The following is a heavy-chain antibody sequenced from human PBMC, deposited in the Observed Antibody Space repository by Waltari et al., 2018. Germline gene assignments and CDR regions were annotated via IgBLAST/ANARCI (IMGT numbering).Heavy chain of an antibody. D-gene: IGHD4-17*01. CDR2: IYYSRST. J-gene: IGHJ6*03. V-gene: IGHV4-30-4*08. CDR1: GGSISSGDYY. Sequence: QVQLQESGPGLVKPSQTLSLTCTVSGGSISSGDYYWSWIRQPPGKGLERVGDIYYSRSTYYHPSLKSRVTISVDTSKNQFSLKLSSVTAADTAVYYCARKYGGDYYMDVWGKGTTVTVSS. CDR3: ARKYGGDYYMDV.